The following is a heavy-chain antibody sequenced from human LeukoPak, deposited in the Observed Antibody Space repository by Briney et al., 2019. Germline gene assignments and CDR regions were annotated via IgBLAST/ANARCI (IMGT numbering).Heavy chain of an antibody. D-gene: IGHD3-9*01. CDR3: ARVRRYFDWSHGMDV. CDR2: ISAYNGNT. V-gene: IGHV1-18*01. J-gene: IGHJ6*02. CDR1: GYTFTSYG. Sequence: GASVKVSCKASGYTFTSYGISWVRQAPGQGLEWMGWISAYNGNTNYAQKLQGRVTMTTDTSTSTAYMELRSLRSDDTAVYYCARVRRYFDWSHGMDVWGQGTTVTVSS.